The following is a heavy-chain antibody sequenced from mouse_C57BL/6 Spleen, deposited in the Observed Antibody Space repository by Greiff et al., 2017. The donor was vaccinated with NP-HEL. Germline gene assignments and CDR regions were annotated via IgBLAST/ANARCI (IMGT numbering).Heavy chain of an antibody. J-gene: IGHJ2*01. CDR3: ARGGYDGYPYYFDY. CDR1: GYTFTSYW. CDR2: IHPNSGST. D-gene: IGHD2-3*01. V-gene: IGHV1-64*01. Sequence: QVQLQQPGAELVKPGASVKLSCKASGYTFTSYWMHWVKQRPGQGLEWIGMIHPNSGSTNYNEKFKSKATLPVDNSSSTADMQLSILTSEDSAVYYCARGGYDGYPYYFDYWGQGTTLTVSS.